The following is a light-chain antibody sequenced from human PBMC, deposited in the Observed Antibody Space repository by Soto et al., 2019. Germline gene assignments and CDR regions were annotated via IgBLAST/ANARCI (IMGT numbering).Light chain of an antibody. Sequence: DIQMTQSPSSLSASVGDRVTITCRASQNINTYLNWNQQKPGKAPKLLIFAASSLQSGVPSRFSGSGSRTDFTLTISSLQPEDFATYYCQQSSTAPFTFGPGTKVDIK. CDR2: AAS. CDR3: QQSSTAPFT. CDR1: QNINTY. V-gene: IGKV1-39*01. J-gene: IGKJ3*01.